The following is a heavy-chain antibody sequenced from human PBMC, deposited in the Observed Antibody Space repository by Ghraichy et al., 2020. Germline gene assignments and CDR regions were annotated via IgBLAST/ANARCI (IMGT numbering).Heavy chain of an antibody. J-gene: IGHJ4*02. CDR2: ISAYNGNT. CDR1: GYTFTSQG. V-gene: IGHV1-18*01. Sequence: ASVKVSCKASGYTFTSQGLSWVRQAPGQVLEWKGWISAYNGNTRYPQQFQDRVTMTTDTSTSTAYMELRSLRSDDTAVYYCAREPNPTYYDFWSGQPRGFFDYLGQGTLVTVSS. D-gene: IGHD3-3*01. CDR3: AREPNPTYYDFWSGQPRGFFDY.